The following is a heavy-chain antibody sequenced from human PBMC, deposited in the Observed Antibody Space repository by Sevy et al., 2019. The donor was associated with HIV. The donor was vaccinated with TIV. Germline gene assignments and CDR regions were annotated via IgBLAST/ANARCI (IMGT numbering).Heavy chain of an antibody. Sequence: GGSLRLSCAASGFTFSSYGMHWVRQAPGKGLEWVAVIWYDGSNKYYADSVKGRFTISRDNSKNTLYLQMNILRAEDTVVYYCARDYDYGDYVVRTRYYGMDVWGQGTTVTVSS. D-gene: IGHD4-17*01. J-gene: IGHJ6*02. CDR2: IWYDGSNK. V-gene: IGHV3-33*01. CDR1: GFTFSSYG. CDR3: ARDYDYGDYVVRTRYYGMDV.